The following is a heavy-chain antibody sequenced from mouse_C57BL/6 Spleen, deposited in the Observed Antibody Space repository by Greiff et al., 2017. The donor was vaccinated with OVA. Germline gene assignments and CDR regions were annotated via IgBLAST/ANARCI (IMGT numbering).Heavy chain of an antibody. CDR3: ARGGDGYLYAMDY. V-gene: IGHV3-1*01. J-gene: IGHJ4*01. Sequence: EVQVVESGPGMVKPSQSLSLTCTVTGYSITSGYDWHWIRHFPGNKLEWMGYISYSGSTNYNPSLKSRISITHDTSKNHFFLKLNSVTTEDTATYYCARGGDGYLYAMDYWGQGTSVTVSS. CDR1: GYSITSGYD. D-gene: IGHD2-3*01. CDR2: ISYSGST.